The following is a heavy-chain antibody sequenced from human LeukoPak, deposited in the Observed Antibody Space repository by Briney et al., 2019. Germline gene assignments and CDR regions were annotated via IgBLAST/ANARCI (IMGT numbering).Heavy chain of an antibody. CDR3: ARVTGYMTEDYFDY. Sequence: ASETLSLTCTVSGGSISSYYWSWIRQPPGKGLEWIGYIYYSGSTNYNPSLKSRVTISVDTSKNQFSLKLSSVTAADTAVYYCARVTGYMTEDYFDYWGQGTLITVSS. V-gene: IGHV4-59*01. J-gene: IGHJ4*02. CDR1: GGSISSYY. D-gene: IGHD6-13*01. CDR2: IYYSGST.